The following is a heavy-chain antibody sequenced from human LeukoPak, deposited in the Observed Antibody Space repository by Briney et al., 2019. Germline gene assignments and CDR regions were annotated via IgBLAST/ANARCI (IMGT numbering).Heavy chain of an antibody. Sequence: SETLSLTCTVSGGSINNYYWSWIRQPPGKGLEWIGYIYYSGSTNYNPSLMSRVTISVDTSKNQFSLKLSSVTAADTAVYYCARERRSAPAARFDPWGQGTLVTVSS. V-gene: IGHV4-59*01. CDR3: ARERRSAPAARFDP. J-gene: IGHJ5*02. CDR2: IYYSGST. CDR1: GGSINNYY. D-gene: IGHD2-2*01.